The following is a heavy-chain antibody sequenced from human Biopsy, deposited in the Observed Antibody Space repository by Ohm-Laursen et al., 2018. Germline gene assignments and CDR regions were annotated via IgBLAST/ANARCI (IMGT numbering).Heavy chain of an antibody. CDR2: IYYTGNT. D-gene: IGHD3-22*01. Sequence: GTLSLTCAVSGVSISSSASYWGWFRQSPGMGLVWIGNIYYTGNTYYNPSLDSRLTISEDTSKNHFSLKLSSVTAADAAVYYCAKQGIRGYYEYWGQGSLVTVSS. CDR1: GVSISSSASY. J-gene: IGHJ4*02. V-gene: IGHV4-39*01. CDR3: AKQGIRGYYEY.